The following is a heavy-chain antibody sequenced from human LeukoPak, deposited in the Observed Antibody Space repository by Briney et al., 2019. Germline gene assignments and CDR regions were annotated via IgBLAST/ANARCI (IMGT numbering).Heavy chain of an antibody. V-gene: IGHV1-18*01. CDR3: ARATTSDCSSTSCYVYFDY. J-gene: IGHJ4*02. Sequence: ASVKVSCKASGYTFTSYGISWVRQAPGQRLEWMGWISAYNGNTNYAQKLQGRVTMTTDTSTSTAYMELRSLRSDDTAVYYCARATTSDCSSTSCYVYFDYWGQGTLVTVSS. CDR2: ISAYNGNT. CDR1: GYTFTSYG. D-gene: IGHD2-2*01.